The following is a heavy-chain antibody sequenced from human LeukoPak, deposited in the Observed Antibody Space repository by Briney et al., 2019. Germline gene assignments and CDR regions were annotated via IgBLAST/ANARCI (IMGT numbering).Heavy chain of an antibody. J-gene: IGHJ1*01. CDR1: GFIFSGSA. CDR2: INGVSSHI. D-gene: IGHD3-3*01. Sequence: NPGGSLTLSCAASGFIFSGSAMNWVRQAPGKGLEWVSSINGVSSHIYYADSVKGRFTIYRDNAKNSLYLQMISLRADDTALYYCTRDPAHYLQNGFYEPGGQGTLVTVSP. CDR3: TRDPAHYLQNGFYEP. V-gene: IGHV3-21*06.